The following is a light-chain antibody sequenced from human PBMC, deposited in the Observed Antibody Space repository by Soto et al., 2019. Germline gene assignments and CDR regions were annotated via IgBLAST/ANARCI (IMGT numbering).Light chain of an antibody. CDR3: AAWDDSLSGVV. V-gene: IGLV1-47*01. CDR1: ISNIGSNY. CDR2: RNN. J-gene: IGLJ2*01. Sequence: VLTQPPSASGTPGQRVTISCSGSISNIGSNYVYWYQQLPGTAPKLLIYRNNQRPSGVPDRFSGSKSGTSASLAISGLRSEDEADYYCAAWDDSLSGVVFGGGTKVTVL.